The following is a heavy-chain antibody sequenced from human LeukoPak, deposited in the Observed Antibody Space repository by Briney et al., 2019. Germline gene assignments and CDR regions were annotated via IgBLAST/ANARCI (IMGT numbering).Heavy chain of an antibody. J-gene: IGHJ4*02. V-gene: IGHV3-74*01. CDR2: INSDGSST. D-gene: IGHD3-16*02. CDR3: ARDRPRWIDY. Sequence: GGSLRLSCAASGFAFSSYWIQWVRQVPGKGLVLVSRINSDGSSTNYPDFVKGRFTISRDNAKNTLYLQMNSLRAEDTAVYYCARDRPRWIDYWGQGTLVTVCS. CDR1: GFAFSSYW.